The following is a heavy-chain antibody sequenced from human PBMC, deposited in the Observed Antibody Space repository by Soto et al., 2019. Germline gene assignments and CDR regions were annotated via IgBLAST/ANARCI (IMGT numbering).Heavy chain of an antibody. D-gene: IGHD3-16*01. CDR2: IWHDESNQ. CDR1: GLSFRNYG. Sequence: PGGSLRLSCARSGLSFRNYGMHWVRQAPGKGLEWVAVIWHDESNQFYADSVKGRFIISRDNFNNTLDLQMNSVRGEGTAVYYCARDLMTPRAYESGLDYWGQGALVIVSS. V-gene: IGHV3-33*01. J-gene: IGHJ4*02. CDR3: ARDLMTPRAYESGLDY.